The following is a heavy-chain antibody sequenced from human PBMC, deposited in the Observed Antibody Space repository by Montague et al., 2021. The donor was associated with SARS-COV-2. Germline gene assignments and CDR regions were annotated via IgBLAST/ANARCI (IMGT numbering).Heavy chain of an antibody. Sequence: SVKVSCKASGYTFTSYGISWVRQAPGQGLEWMGWISAYNGNTNYAQKLQGRVTMTTDTSTSTAYMELRSLRSDDTAVYYCARVQGVLWFGELTDPHYGMDVWGQGTTVTVSS. V-gene: IGHV1-18*01. J-gene: IGHJ6*02. CDR1: GYTFTSYG. D-gene: IGHD3-10*01. CDR2: ISAYNGNT. CDR3: ARVQGVLWFGELTDPHYGMDV.